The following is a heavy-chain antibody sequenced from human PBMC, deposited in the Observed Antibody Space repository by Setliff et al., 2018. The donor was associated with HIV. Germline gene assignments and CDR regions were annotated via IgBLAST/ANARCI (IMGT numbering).Heavy chain of an antibody. Sequence: SVKVSCKASGGTSSTHAMNWVRQAPGQGLEWMGQIISILDITTYAQQLQGRVTITADESTSTFYMELSSLRSADTAVCYCTGPRGDEAFDIWGQGTKVTVSS. CDR3: TGPRGDEAFDI. CDR1: GGTSSTHA. J-gene: IGHJ3*02. CDR2: IISILDIT. D-gene: IGHD3-10*01. V-gene: IGHV1-69*10.